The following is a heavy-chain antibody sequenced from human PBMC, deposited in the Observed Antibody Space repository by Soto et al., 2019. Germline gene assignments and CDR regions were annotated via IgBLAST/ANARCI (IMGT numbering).Heavy chain of an antibody. CDR3: VTEIATIES. V-gene: IGHV1-24*01. Sequence: QVQLVQSGAEVKRPGASVKVSCKVSGYTLAESSMHWVRQAPGKGLEWMGSFDPEDGETIYAQNFQGRVTMTEDTSTETAYMELSSLRSEDTAKYYCVTEIATIESWGQGTLVTVSS. CDR1: GYTLAESS. J-gene: IGHJ4*02. CDR2: FDPEDGET. D-gene: IGHD1-26*01.